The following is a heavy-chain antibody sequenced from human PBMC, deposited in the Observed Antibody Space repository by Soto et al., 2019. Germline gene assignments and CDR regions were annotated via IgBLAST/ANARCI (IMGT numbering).Heavy chain of an antibody. D-gene: IGHD6-6*01. Sequence: PSETLSLTCTVSGASISSSYWSWIRQSPGKGLEWIGYIFHSGTTNYNPSLKSRVTISVDTSKNQFSLNLSSLTTADTAVYFCARGGTRYSSTSSGVGGVEYWGQGTMVT. J-gene: IGHJ4*02. V-gene: IGHV4-59*01. CDR1: GASISSSY. CDR2: IFHSGTT. CDR3: ARGGTRYSSTSSGVGGVEY.